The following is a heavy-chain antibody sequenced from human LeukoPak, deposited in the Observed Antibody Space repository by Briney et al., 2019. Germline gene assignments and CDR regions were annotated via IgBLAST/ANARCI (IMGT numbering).Heavy chain of an antibody. D-gene: IGHD5-12*01. CDR2: IKQDGSEK. J-gene: IGHJ4*02. CDR3: ARDGTYTDYDPDFDI. CDR1: GFTFSNFW. V-gene: IGHV3-7*04. Sequence: PGGSLRLSCATSGFTFSNFWMNWVRQAPGKGLEWVANIKQDGSEKYYVDSVKGRFTISRDNAKNSLYLQMNSLRAEDTAVFYCARDGTYTDYDPDFDIWGQGTLVTVSS.